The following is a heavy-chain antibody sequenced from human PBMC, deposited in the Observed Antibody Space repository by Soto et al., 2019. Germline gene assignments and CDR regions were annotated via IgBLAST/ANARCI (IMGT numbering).Heavy chain of an antibody. CDR2: IYNTGST. CDR3: ARGEDTAVAGLWDH. D-gene: IGHD6-19*01. Sequence: SETLSLTCTVSVGSIGTYYWSWIRQPPGKGLEWVGYIYNTGSTNYNPSLKSRVTISIDTSRNQFSLKLSSVTAADTALYYCARGEDTAVAGLWDHWGQGTLVTVSS. CDR1: VGSIGTYY. J-gene: IGHJ4*02. V-gene: IGHV4-59*01.